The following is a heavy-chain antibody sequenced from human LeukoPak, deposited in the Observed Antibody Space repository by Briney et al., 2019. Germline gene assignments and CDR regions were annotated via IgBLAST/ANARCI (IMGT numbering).Heavy chain of an antibody. CDR3: AKETSTSLNY. D-gene: IGHD2-2*01. Sequence: PGGSLRLSCAVSGFTLTTYGMSWVRQAPGQGLEWVSGISGSGGSTYYADSVKGRFTISRDNSKNTLSLQTNSLRAEDTAVYYCAKETSTSLNYWGQGTLVTVSS. CDR1: GFTLTTYG. CDR2: ISGSGGST. V-gene: IGHV3-23*01. J-gene: IGHJ4*02.